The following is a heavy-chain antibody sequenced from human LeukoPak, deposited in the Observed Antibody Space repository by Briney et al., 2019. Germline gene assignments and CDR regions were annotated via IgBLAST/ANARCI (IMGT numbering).Heavy chain of an antibody. D-gene: IGHD3-10*01. V-gene: IGHV4-61*02. J-gene: IGHJ3*02. CDR2: IYTSGST. Sequence: PSETLSLTCSVSDDSISSGGYSWSWIRQPAGKGLEWIGRIYTSGSTNYNPSLKSRVTISVDTSKNQFSLKLSSVTAADTAVYYCARDPYRGSGSYSIWGQGTMVTVSS. CDR1: DDSISSGGYS. CDR3: ARDPYRGSGSYSI.